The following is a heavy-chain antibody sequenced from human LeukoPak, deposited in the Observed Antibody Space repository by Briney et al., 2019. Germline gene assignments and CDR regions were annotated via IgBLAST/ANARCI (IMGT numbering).Heavy chain of an antibody. V-gene: IGHV4-59*12. CDR1: GGSISSYY. CDR2: IYYSGST. J-gene: IGHJ6*02. Sequence: PSETLSLTCTVSGGSISSYYWSWIRQPPGKGPEWIGYIYYSGSTNYNPSLKSRVTISVDTSKNQFSLKLSSVTVADTAVYYCAGRYYYYGMDVWGQGTTVTVSS. CDR3: AGRYYYYGMDV.